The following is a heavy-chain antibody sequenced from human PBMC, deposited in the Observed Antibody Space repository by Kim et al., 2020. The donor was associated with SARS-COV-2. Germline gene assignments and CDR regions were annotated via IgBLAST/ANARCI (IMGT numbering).Heavy chain of an antibody. D-gene: IGHD3-9*01. CDR2: IYTSGST. Sequence: SETLSLTCTVSGGSISSGSYYWSWIRQPAGKGLEWIGRIYTSGSTNYNPSLKSRVTISVDTSKNQFSLKLSSVTAADTAVYYCARDGPHYDILTGSYSSPFDYWCQGTLVTVSS. V-gene: IGHV4-61*02. CDR1: GGSISSGSYY. CDR3: ARDGPHYDILTGSYSSPFDY. J-gene: IGHJ4*02.